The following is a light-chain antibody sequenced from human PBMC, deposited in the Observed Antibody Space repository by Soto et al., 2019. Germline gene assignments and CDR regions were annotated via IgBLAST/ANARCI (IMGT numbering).Light chain of an antibody. J-gene: IGLJ2*01. CDR3: SSYAGSNNFV. CDR1: SSDVGGYNY. Sequence: QSALTQPPSASGSTGRSVTISCTGASSDVGGYNYVSWYQQHPGKAPKLMIYEVSKLPSGVPDRFSGSKSGNTASLTVSGLQAEDASDYYCSSYAGSNNFVFGGGTKRTVL. CDR2: EVS. V-gene: IGLV2-8*01.